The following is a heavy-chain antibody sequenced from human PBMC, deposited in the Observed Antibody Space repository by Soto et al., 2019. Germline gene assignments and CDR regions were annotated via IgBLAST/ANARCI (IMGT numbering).Heavy chain of an antibody. CDR1: GFTFSNAW. V-gene: IGHV3-15*01. CDR2: LKSKTDGGTT. D-gene: IGHD3-3*01. Sequence: GGSLRLSCVASGFTFSNAWMNWVRQAPGKGLEWVGRLKSKTDGGTTEYAAPGEGRFTISRDDSKNTLYLQMNSLKTEDTAVYYCTTDLYFYLPGLARRWGQGTLVTVSS. J-gene: IGHJ4*02. CDR3: TTDLYFYLPGLARR.